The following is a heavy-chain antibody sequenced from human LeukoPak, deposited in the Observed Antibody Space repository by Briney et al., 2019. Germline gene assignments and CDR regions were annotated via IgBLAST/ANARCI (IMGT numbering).Heavy chain of an antibody. J-gene: IGHJ4*02. Sequence: GGSLRLSCAASGFTFSSHSMNWVRQAPGKGLEWVSVITSSSDYIYYADSLKGRFTVSRHNAKNSLYLQLNSLRAEDTAVYYCVRESVYYDNVLDYWGQGTLVTVSS. V-gene: IGHV3-21*01. D-gene: IGHD3-22*01. CDR2: ITSSSDYI. CDR1: GFTFSSHS. CDR3: VRESVYYDNVLDY.